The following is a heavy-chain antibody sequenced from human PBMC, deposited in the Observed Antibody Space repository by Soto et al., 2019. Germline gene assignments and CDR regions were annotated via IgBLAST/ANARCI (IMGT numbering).Heavy chain of an antibody. CDR2: ISGSGGST. CDR3: AKGYGGYYYFDY. CDR1: GFTFSSYA. V-gene: IGHV3-23*01. J-gene: IGHJ4*02. Sequence: EVQLLESGGGLVQPGGSLRLSCAASGFTFSSYAMSWVRQAPGKGLEWVSAISGSGGSTYYADSVKGRFTISRDNSKNTLYLHMNSLRAEDTAVYYCAKGYGGYYYFDYWGQGTLVTVSS. D-gene: IGHD3-22*01.